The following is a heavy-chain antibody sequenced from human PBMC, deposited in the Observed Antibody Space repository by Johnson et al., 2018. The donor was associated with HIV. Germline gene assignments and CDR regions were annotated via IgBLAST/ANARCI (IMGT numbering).Heavy chain of an antibody. V-gene: IGHV3-7*05. D-gene: IGHD2-8*02. CDR1: GFTFSSYW. CDR2: IKQDGSEK. Sequence: VQLVESGGGLVQPGGSLRLSCAASGFTFSSYWMSWVRQAPGKGLEWVANIKQDGSEKYYVDSVKGRFTISRDNAKNSLYLQMNSLRAEDTAVYYCARDGGIVLVVYAMPDAFDIWGQGTMVTVSS. J-gene: IGHJ3*02. CDR3: ARDGGIVLVVYAMPDAFDI.